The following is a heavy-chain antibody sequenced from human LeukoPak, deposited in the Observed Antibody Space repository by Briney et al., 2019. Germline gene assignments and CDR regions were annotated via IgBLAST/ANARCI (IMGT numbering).Heavy chain of an antibody. CDR2: INPNSGGT. Sequence: GASVKVSCKASGYTFTGYYMHWVRQAPGQGLEWMGWINPNSGGTNYAPKFQGRVTMTRDTSISTAYMELSRLRSDDTAVYYCARGWSLLWFGEGYFDYWGQGTLVTVSS. D-gene: IGHD3-10*01. V-gene: IGHV1-2*02. CDR1: GYTFTGYY. CDR3: ARGWSLLWFGEGYFDY. J-gene: IGHJ4*02.